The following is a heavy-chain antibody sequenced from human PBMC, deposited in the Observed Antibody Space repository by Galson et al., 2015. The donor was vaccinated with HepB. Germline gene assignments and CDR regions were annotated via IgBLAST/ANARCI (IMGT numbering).Heavy chain of an antibody. Sequence: SLRLSCAASGFTVSSNYMSWVRQAPGKGPEWVSVIYSGGSTYYADSVKGRFTISRDNSKNTLYLQMNSLRAEDTAVYYCARGPRISMPLDIWGQGTMVTVSS. J-gene: IGHJ3*02. CDR1: GFTVSSNY. CDR3: ARGPRISMPLDI. D-gene: IGHD2/OR15-2a*01. V-gene: IGHV3-66*01. CDR2: IYSGGST.